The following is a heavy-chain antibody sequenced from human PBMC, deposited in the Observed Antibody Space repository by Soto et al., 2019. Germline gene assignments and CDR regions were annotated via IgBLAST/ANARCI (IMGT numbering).Heavy chain of an antibody. CDR2: IKSKTDGGTT. J-gene: IGHJ5*02. D-gene: IGHD3-22*01. Sequence: PGKGLEWVGRIKSKTDGGTTDYAAPVKGRFTISRDDSKNTLYLQMNSLKTEDTAVYYCTTDLYYYDSSGYVYWFDPWGQGTLVTVSS. V-gene: IGHV3-15*07. CDR3: TTDLYYYDSSGYVYWFDP.